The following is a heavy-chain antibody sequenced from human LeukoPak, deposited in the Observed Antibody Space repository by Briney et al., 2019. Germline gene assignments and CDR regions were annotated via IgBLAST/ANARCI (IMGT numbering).Heavy chain of an antibody. CDR1: GGTFSSYA. J-gene: IGHJ4*02. V-gene: IGHV1-2*06. Sequence: GASVKVSCKASGGTFSSYAISWVRQAPGQGLEWMGRINPNSGGTNYAQKFQGRVTMTRDTSISTAYMELSRLRSDDTAVYYCARGYSYGFDYWGQGTLVTVSS. D-gene: IGHD5-18*01. CDR3: ARGYSYGFDY. CDR2: INPNSGGT.